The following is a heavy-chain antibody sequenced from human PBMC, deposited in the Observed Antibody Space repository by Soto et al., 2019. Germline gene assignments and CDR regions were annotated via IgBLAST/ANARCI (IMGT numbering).Heavy chain of an antibody. V-gene: IGHV3-23*01. Sequence: VGSLRLSCAASGFKFSNYAMSWVRQAPGKGLEWVSLISATGGGTYYADSVKGRFTISRDNSHNTLYLQVHSLTAEDTAVYYCAKDRRAGGNSAFYFDFWGQGAQVTVS. D-gene: IGHD3-16*01. CDR3: AKDRRAGGNSAFYFDF. CDR1: GFKFSNYA. CDR2: ISATGGGT. J-gene: IGHJ4*02.